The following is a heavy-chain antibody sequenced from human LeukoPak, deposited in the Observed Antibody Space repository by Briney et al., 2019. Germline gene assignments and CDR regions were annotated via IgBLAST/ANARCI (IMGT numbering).Heavy chain of an antibody. CDR3: ARSGTIFGVITA. D-gene: IGHD3-3*01. Sequence: GGSLRLSCAASGFTFSSYWMHWVRQAPGKGLVWVSRINPDGNNTTYANSVKGRFTISRDNAKSTLYLQMNSLRAEDTAVYYCARSGTIFGVITAWGQGTLVTVSS. CDR1: GFTFSSYW. J-gene: IGHJ4*02. CDR2: INPDGNNT. V-gene: IGHV3-74*01.